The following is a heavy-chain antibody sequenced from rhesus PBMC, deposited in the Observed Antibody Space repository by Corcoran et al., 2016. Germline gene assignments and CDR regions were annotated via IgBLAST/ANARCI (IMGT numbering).Heavy chain of an antibody. Sequence: QLQLQESGPGLVKPSETLSLTCAVSGYSLSSGYGWSWIRQPPGKGMEWMGYISYSGSTSYNTSLKSRVTISRDTSKNQFSLKLSSVTAADTAVYYCARPSGGWFNYGLDSWGQGGVVTVSS. CDR1: GYSLSSGYG. V-gene: IGHV4-122*02. CDR2: ISYSGST. CDR3: ARPSGGWFNYGLDS. D-gene: IGHD6-37*01. J-gene: IGHJ6*01.